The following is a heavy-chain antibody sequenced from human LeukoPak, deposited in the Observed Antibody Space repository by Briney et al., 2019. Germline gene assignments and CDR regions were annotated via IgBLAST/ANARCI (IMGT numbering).Heavy chain of an antibody. CDR2: FYTGGTA. CDR1: GFTVSSSY. D-gene: IGHD2-2*02. CDR3: ARAHLGGFCDSTSCHTNFYS. Sequence: RPGGSLRLSCAASGFTVSSSYMSWVRQAPGKGLEWVSVFYTGGTAYYADSVKGRFTISRDNSKNTLYLQMNSLRAEDTAVYFCARAHLGGFCDSTSCHTNFYSWGQGTLVTVSS. J-gene: IGHJ4*02. V-gene: IGHV3-53*01.